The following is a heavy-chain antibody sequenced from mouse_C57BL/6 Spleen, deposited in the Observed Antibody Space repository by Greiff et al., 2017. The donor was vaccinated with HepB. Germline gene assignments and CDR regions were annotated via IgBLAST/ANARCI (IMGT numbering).Heavy chain of an antibody. CDR3: AREFYGYDGRAWFAY. CDR1: GYTFTSYW. CDR2: IYPGSGST. D-gene: IGHD2-2*01. J-gene: IGHJ3*01. V-gene: IGHV1-55*01. Sequence: VQLQQPGAELVKPGASVKMSCKASGYTFTSYWITWVKQRPGQGLEWIGDIYPGSGSTNYNEKFKSKATLTVDTSSSTAYMQLSSLTSGDSAVYYCAREFYGYDGRAWFAYWGQGTLVTVSA.